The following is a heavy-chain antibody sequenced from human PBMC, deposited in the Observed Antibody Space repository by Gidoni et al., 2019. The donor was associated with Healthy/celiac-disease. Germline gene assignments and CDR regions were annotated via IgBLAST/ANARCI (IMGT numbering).Heavy chain of an antibody. J-gene: IGHJ2*01. CDR1: GGSISSYY. CDR3: ARHEGITMVRGDCLYFDL. Sequence: QVQLQESGPGLVKPSETLSLTCTVSGGSISSYYWSWIRQPPGKGLEWIGYIYYSGSTNYDPSLKSRVTISVDTSKNQFSLKLSSVTAADTAVYYCARHEGITMVRGDCLYFDLWGRGTLVTVSS. D-gene: IGHD3-10*01. V-gene: IGHV4-59*08. CDR2: IYYSGST.